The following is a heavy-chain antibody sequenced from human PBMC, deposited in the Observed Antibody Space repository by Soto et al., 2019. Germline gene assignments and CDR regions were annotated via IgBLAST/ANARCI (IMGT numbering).Heavy chain of an antibody. CDR3: ARTKGKSSTSPSAMDV. CDR1: GFTFSSYA. J-gene: IGHJ6*02. D-gene: IGHD2-2*01. Sequence: GGSLRLSCAASGFTFSSYAMHWVRQAPGKGLEWVAVISYDGSNKYYADSVKGRFTISRDNSKNTLYLQMNSLRAEDTAVYYCARTKGKSSTSPSAMDVWGQGTTVTVSS. V-gene: IGHV3-30-3*01. CDR2: ISYDGSNK.